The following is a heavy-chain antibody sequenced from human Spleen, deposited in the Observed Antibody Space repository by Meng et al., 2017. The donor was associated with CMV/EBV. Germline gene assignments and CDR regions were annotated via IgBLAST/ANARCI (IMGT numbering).Heavy chain of an antibody. Sequence: SETLSLTCAVYGGSFSGYYWSWIRQPPGKGLEWIGEINHRGSTNYTPSLKSRVTISVDTSKNQFSLKLSSVTAADTAVYYCARAYIVVVPAAISGGWFDPWGQGTLVTVSS. J-gene: IGHJ5*02. D-gene: IGHD2-2*01. CDR1: GGSFSGYY. CDR2: INHRGST. CDR3: ARAYIVVVPAAISGGWFDP. V-gene: IGHV4-34*01.